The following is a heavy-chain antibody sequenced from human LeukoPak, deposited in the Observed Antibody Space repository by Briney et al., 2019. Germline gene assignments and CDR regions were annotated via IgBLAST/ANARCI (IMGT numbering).Heavy chain of an antibody. CDR3: ARVYDVVVVAATPWD. CDR1: GFTFSSYA. Sequence: GRSLRLSCAASGFTFSSYAMHWVRQAPGKGLEWVAVISYDGSNKYYADSVTGRFTISRDNSKNTLYLQMNSLRAEDTAVYYCARVYDVVVVAATPWDWGQGTLVTVSS. V-gene: IGHV3-30-3*01. CDR2: ISYDGSNK. D-gene: IGHD2-15*01. J-gene: IGHJ4*02.